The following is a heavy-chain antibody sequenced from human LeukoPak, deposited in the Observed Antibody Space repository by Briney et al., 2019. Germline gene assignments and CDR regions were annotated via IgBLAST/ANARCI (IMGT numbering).Heavy chain of an antibody. CDR1: GFTFSNYA. D-gene: IGHD3-22*01. J-gene: IGHJ4*02. CDR3: AKGLTYYYDSSGYYYFDY. Sequence: GGSLRLSCAASGFTFSNYAMSWVRQAPGKGLEWVSVIRSDGGSTFYADSVKGRFTISRDNSKNTLFLQMNSLRAEDTAVYYCAKGLTYYYDSSGYYYFDYWGQGTLVTVSS. CDR2: IRSDGGST. V-gene: IGHV3-23*01.